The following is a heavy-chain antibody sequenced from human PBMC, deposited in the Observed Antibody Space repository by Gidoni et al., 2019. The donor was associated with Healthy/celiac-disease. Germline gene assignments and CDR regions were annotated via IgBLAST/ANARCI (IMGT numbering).Heavy chain of an antibody. CDR3: ARAGRGAGTVMDV. J-gene: IGHJ6*02. Sequence: QVQPVPSGAEVKKPRASVKVSCKAAGYTFTGYYMHWVRQAPGQGLEWMGWINPNSGGTNYAQKFQGRVTMTSDTSISTAYMELSRLRSDYTAVYYCARAGRGAGTVMDVWGQGTTVTVSS. D-gene: IGHD6-13*01. CDR1: GYTFTGYY. V-gene: IGHV1-2*02. CDR2: INPNSGGT.